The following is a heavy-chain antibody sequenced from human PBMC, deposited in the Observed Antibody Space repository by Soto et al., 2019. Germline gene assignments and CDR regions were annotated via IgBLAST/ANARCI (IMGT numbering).Heavy chain of an antibody. V-gene: IGHV4-34*01. D-gene: IGHD6-19*01. CDR2: INHSGST. Sequence: KPSETLSLTCAVYGGSFSGYYWSWIRQPPGKGLEWIGEINHSGSTNYNPSLKSRVTISVDTSENHFSLKLSSVTAADTAVYYCARGERMAIAVAGHFDYWGQGTLVTVS. J-gene: IGHJ4*02. CDR1: GGSFSGYY. CDR3: ARGERMAIAVAGHFDY.